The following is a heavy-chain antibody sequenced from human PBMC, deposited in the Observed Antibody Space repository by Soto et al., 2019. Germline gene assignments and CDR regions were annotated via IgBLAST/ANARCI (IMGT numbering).Heavy chain of an antibody. J-gene: IGHJ3*02. V-gene: IGHV4-59*01. Sequence: SETLSLTCTVSGGSISSYYWSWIRQPPGKGLEWIGYIYYSGSTNYNPSLKSRVTISVDTSKNQFSLKLSSVTAADTAVYYCARGREQWLVIGADIWGQGTMVTVS. CDR2: IYYSGST. D-gene: IGHD6-19*01. CDR1: GGSISSYY. CDR3: ARGREQWLVIGADI.